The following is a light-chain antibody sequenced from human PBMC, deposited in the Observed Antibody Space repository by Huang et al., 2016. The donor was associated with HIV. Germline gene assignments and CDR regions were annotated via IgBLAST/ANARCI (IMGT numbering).Light chain of an antibody. Sequence: IVLTQSPGTLSLSPGARATLSCRASQSISSRFLAWFQQKPGQAPRLLIYSASSSAAGIPDSFGGSGSGTDFTLTINRLEPEDSAVYYCHQYGSSPPNTFGQGTKLEIK. CDR2: SAS. CDR1: QSISSRF. V-gene: IGKV3-20*01. J-gene: IGKJ2*01. CDR3: HQYGSSPPNT.